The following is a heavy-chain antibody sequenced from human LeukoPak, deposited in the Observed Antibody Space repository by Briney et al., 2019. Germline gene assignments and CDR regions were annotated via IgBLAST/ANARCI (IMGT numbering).Heavy chain of an antibody. D-gene: IGHD2-2*01. J-gene: IGHJ4*02. CDR1: GYTFTDYY. V-gene: IGHV1-2*02. Sequence: PKASVKVSCKASGYTFTDYYIHWVRQAPGQGLEWMGWIYPNSAGTKYAHKFQGRVTMTRDTSTSTTYMELTSLTSDDTAVYYCARDFSQYAGYWGQGTLVTVSS. CDR3: ARDFSQYAGY. CDR2: IYPNSAGT.